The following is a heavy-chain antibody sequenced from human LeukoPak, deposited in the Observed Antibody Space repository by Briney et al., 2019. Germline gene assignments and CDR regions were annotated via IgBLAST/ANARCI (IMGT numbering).Heavy chain of an antibody. D-gene: IGHD5-18*01. J-gene: IGHJ4*02. CDR2: IYYSGST. V-gene: IGHV4-30-4*08. CDR3: ARGEEYSYGLGIIDY. Sequence: PSQTLSLTRTVSGGSISSGDYYWSWIRQPPGKGLEWIGYIYYSGSTYYNPSLKSRVTISVDTSKNQYSLKLSSVTAADTAVYYCARGEEYSYGLGIIDYWGQGTLVTVSS. CDR1: GGSISSGDYY.